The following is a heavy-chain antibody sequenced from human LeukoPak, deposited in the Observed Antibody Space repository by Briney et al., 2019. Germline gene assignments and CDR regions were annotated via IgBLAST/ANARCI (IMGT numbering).Heavy chain of an antibody. D-gene: IGHD4-17*01. V-gene: IGHV3-21*01. CDR2: ISSSSSYI. J-gene: IGHJ4*02. CDR3: ARVRSYGESDY. CDR1: GFTFSSYS. Sequence: GGSLRLSCAASGFTFSSYSMNWVRQAPGKGLEWVSSISSSSSYIYYADSVKGRFTISRDNAKNSPYLQMNSLRAEDTAVYYCARVRSYGESDYWGQGTLVTVSS.